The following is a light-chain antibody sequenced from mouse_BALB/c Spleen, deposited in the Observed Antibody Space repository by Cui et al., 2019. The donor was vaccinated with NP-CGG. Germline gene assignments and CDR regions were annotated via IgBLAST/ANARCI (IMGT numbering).Light chain of an antibody. CDR2: GTN. CDR3: ALWYSNHWV. Sequence: QVVVTQESALTTSPGETVTLTCQSSTGAVTTSNYANWVQEKPDHLFTGQIGGTNNRAPGVPARFSGSLIGDKAALTITGAQTEDEAIYFCALWYSNHWVFGGGTKLTVL. CDR1: TGAVTTSNY. J-gene: IGLJ1*01. V-gene: IGLV1*01.